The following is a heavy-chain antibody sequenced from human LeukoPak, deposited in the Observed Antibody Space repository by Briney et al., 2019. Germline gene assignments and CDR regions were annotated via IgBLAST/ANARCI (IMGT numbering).Heavy chain of an antibody. V-gene: IGHV3-53*01. Sequence: GGSLRLSCAASGFIFCRNFKSWVRQAPGKGLEWLSGNYCGGSGGDPRYVDSVKGRFTISRDNSKNTLYLQMNSLRADDTAVYSCARVQYDNEMSGSVAFDVCGQGTMVTVSP. J-gene: IGHJ3*01. CDR2: NYCGGSGGDP. CDR3: ARVQYDNEMSGSVAFDV. D-gene: IGHD3-22*01. CDR1: GFIFCRNF.